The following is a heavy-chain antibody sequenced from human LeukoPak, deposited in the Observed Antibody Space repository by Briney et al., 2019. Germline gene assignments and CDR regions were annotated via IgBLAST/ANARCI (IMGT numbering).Heavy chain of an antibody. V-gene: IGHV4-34*01. Sequence: SEPLSLTCAVYGGSFSGYYWSWIRQPTGKGLEWIGEINHSGSTNYNPSLKSRVTISVDTSKNQFSLKLSSVTAADTAVYYCARGFLRTYYYDSSGYPFDYWGQGTLVTVSS. J-gene: IGHJ4*02. CDR2: INHSGST. CDR3: ARGFLRTYYYDSSGYPFDY. D-gene: IGHD3-22*01. CDR1: GGSFSGYY.